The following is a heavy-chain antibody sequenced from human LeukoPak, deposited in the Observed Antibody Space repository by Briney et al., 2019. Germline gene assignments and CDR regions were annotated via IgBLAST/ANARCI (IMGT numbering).Heavy chain of an antibody. D-gene: IGHD3-22*01. CDR1: GGSFSGYY. CDR3: ARRFYYDSSGYYSLDY. J-gene: IGHJ4*02. CDR2: INHSGST. V-gene: IGHV4-34*01. Sequence: SETLSLTCAVYGGSFSGYYWSWIRQPPGKGLDWIGEINHSGSTNYNPSLKSRVTISVDTSKNQFSLKLSSVTAADTAVYYCARRFYYDSSGYYSLDYWGQGTLVTVSS.